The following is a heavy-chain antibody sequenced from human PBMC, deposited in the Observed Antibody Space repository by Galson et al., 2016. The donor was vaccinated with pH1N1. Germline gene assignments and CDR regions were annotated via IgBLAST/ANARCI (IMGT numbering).Heavy chain of an antibody. Sequence: SLRLSCAASGFTFSSYSMNWVRLAPGKGLEWVSYISSSSSTIYYADSVKGRFTISRDNAKNSLYLQMNSLRAEDTAVYYCARVNHYYYYGMDVWGQGTTVTVSS. CDR1: GFTFSSYS. J-gene: IGHJ6*02. D-gene: IGHD1-14*01. CDR2: ISSSSSTI. V-gene: IGHV3-48*01. CDR3: ARVNHYYYYGMDV.